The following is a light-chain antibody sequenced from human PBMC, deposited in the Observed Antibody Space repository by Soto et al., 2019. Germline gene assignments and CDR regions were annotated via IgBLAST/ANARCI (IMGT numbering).Light chain of an antibody. CDR2: AAS. J-gene: IGKJ1*01. V-gene: IGKV1-39*01. CDR3: QHSYSTPWT. Sequence: DIQMTQSPSSLSASVGDRVTITCRASQSISSYLNWYQQKPGKAPNLLIYAASSLQSGVPSRFSGSGFGTDFTLTISSLQPEDFATYYCQHSYSTPWTFGQGTKVEIK. CDR1: QSISSY.